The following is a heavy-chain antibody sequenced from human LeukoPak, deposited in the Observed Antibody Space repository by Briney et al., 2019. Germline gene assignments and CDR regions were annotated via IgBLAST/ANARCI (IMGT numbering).Heavy chain of an antibody. Sequence: PGRSLRLSCAASGFTFSSYAMPWVRQAPGKGLEWVAVISYDGSNKYYADSVKGRFTISRDNSKNTLYLQMNSLRAEDTAVYYCARANRGSFTRGLKSPFDYWGQGTLVTVSS. CDR3: ARANRGSFTRGLKSPFDY. J-gene: IGHJ4*02. V-gene: IGHV3-30-3*01. D-gene: IGHD1-26*01. CDR2: ISYDGSNK. CDR1: GFTFSSYA.